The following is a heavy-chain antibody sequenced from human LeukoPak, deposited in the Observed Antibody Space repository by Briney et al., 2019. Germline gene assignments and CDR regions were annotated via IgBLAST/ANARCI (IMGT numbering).Heavy chain of an antibody. CDR2: INSDGSSI. Sequence: GGSLRLSCAASGFTFSSYWMHWVRQAPGKGLVWVARINSDGSSITYADSVKGRFTISRDNAKNTLYLQMNSLRVEDTAVYYCAREGRVSGYDFDCWGQGTLVTVSS. V-gene: IGHV3-74*03. CDR1: GFTFSSYW. D-gene: IGHD5-12*01. CDR3: AREGRVSGYDFDC. J-gene: IGHJ4*02.